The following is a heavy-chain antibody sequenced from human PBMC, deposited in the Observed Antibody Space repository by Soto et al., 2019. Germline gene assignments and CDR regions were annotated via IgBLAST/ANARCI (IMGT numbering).Heavy chain of an antibody. CDR3: ARVLSDYYDSSGYYGDY. CDR2: IKQDGSEK. CDR1: GFTFSSYW. Sequence: GGSLRLSCAASGFTFSSYWMSWVRQAPGKGLEWVANIKQDGSEKYYVDSVKGRFTISRDNAKNSLYLQMNSLRAEDTAVYYCARVLSDYYDSSGYYGDYWGQGTLVTVSS. D-gene: IGHD3-22*01. J-gene: IGHJ4*02. V-gene: IGHV3-7*05.